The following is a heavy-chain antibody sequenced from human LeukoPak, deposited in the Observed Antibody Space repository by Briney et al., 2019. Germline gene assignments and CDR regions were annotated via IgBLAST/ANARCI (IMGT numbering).Heavy chain of an antibody. Sequence: SVKVSCKASGGTFSSYAISWVRQAPGQGLEWMGRIIPTLGIANYAQKFQGRVTITADKSTSTAYMELSSLRSEDTAVYYCAMNYYGSGSYFGWFDPWGQGTLVTVSS. CDR2: IIPTLGIA. CDR1: GGTFSSYA. J-gene: IGHJ5*02. V-gene: IGHV1-69*04. D-gene: IGHD3-10*01. CDR3: AMNYYGSGSYFGWFDP.